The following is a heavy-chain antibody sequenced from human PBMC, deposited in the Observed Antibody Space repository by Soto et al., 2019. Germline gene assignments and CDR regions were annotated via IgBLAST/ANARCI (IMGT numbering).Heavy chain of an antibody. J-gene: IGHJ4*02. CDR2: INPNSGGT. V-gene: IGHV1-2*02. D-gene: IGHD1-26*01. CDR3: ARDLGSYSGSYSVDY. Sequence: GASVKVSCKASGYTFTGYYMHWVRQAPGQGLEWMGWINPNSGGTNYAQKFQGRVTMTRDTSISTAYMELSRLRSDDTAVYYCARDLGSYSGSYSVDYWGQGTLVTVS. CDR1: GYTFTGYY.